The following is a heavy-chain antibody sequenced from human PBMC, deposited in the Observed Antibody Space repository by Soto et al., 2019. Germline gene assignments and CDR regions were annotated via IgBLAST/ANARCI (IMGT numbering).Heavy chain of an antibody. D-gene: IGHD3-22*01. V-gene: IGHV1-46*01. CDR3: ASPPAAYESSGYDY. Sequence: ASVKVSCKASGYTFTSYYMHWVRQAPGQGLEWMGIINPSGGSTSYAQKFQGRVTMTRDTSTSTVYMELSSLRSEDTAVYYCASPPAAYESSGYDYRGQGSLDTGSA. J-gene: IGHJ4*02. CDR1: GYTFTSYY. CDR2: INPSGGST.